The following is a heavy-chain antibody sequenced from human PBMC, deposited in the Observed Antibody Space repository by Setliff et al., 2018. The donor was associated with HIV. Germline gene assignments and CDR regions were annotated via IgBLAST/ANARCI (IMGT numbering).Heavy chain of an antibody. CDR3: VTSPGSFTSVDETEAGDY. Sequence: ASVKVSCKAPGNSFNGDFLNWVRQAPGQGLEWMGNIKLSSGGTKFAQKFLGRVTMTRDTSTNTAFMELRRLNPDDTATYFCVTSPGSFTSVDETEAGDYWGQGTLVTVSS. V-gene: IGHV1-2*02. CDR1: GNSFNGDF. CDR2: IKLSSGGT. J-gene: IGHJ4*02. D-gene: IGHD6-25*01.